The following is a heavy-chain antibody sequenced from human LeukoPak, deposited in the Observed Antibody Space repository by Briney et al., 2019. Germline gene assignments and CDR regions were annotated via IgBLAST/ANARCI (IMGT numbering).Heavy chain of an antibody. D-gene: IGHD3-22*01. CDR2: ISSLSGTI. J-gene: IGHJ3*02. V-gene: IGHV3-48*01. Sequence: PGGSLRLSCAAAGFTFSSYSMNWVRQAPGKGLEWVSYISSLSGTINYADSVKGRFIISRDNAKNSMFLQMNSLRAEDTAVYYCARVLRYDNSGHDSFDIWGQGTMVTVSS. CDR1: GFTFSSYS. CDR3: ARVLRYDNSGHDSFDI.